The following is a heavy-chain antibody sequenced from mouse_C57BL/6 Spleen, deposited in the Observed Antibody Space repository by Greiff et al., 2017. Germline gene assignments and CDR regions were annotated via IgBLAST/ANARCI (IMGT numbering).Heavy chain of an antibody. CDR3: GRIYSKSFYAMDY. J-gene: IGHJ4*01. D-gene: IGHD2-5*01. Sequence: EVQLQQSGPELVKPGASVKISCKASGYTFTDYYMNWVKQSHGKSLEWIGDINPNNGGTSYNQKFKGKATLTVDKSSSTAYMELRSLTSEDSAVSYCGRIYSKSFYAMDYWGQGTTVTVSS. CDR2: INPNNGGT. CDR1: GYTFTDYY. V-gene: IGHV1-26*01.